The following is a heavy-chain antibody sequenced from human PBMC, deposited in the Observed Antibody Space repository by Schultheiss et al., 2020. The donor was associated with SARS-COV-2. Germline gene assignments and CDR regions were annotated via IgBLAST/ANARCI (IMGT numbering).Heavy chain of an antibody. CDR1: GYTFTGYY. CDR3: ARPSIEMATSGYFDL. Sequence: LVKVSCKASGYTFTGYYMHWVRQAPGQGLEWMGGIIPIFGTANYAQKFQGRVTITADESTSTAYMELSSLRSEDTAVYYCARPSIEMATSGYFDLWGRGTLVTVSS. V-gene: IGHV1-69*13. D-gene: IGHD5-24*01. CDR2: IIPIFGTA. J-gene: IGHJ2*01.